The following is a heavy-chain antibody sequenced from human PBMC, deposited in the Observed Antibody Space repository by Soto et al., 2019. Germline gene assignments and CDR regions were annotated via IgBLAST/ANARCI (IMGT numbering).Heavy chain of an antibody. J-gene: IGHJ6*02. CDR3: XXXXXXXXXXV. Sequence: EVQLVESGGGLVQPGDSLRLSCAASGFTFSGPWMSWVRXXXXXRLEWVAKMRQDVSEKYYVDSVRGRFTISRDNAKSSLYXXMNXXXXXXTXXXXXXXXXXXXXXXVXXQGTTVTVSS. CDR1: GFTFSGPW. V-gene: IGHV3-7*01. CDR2: MRQDVSEK.